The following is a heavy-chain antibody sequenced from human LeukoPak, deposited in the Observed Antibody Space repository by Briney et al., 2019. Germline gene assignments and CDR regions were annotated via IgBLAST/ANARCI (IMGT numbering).Heavy chain of an antibody. CDR2: IYHTGST. Sequence: PPETLSLTCGVSGYSISRGYYWAWIRQPPGKGLEWIGTIYHTGSTYYTPSLGSRVTISVDTSKNEFSLNLNSVTAADTAVYYCARAGWIITSGIDYWGQGALVPASS. CDR3: ARAGWIITSGIDY. D-gene: IGHD3-10*01. J-gene: IGHJ4*02. V-gene: IGHV4-38-2*01. CDR1: GYSISRGYY.